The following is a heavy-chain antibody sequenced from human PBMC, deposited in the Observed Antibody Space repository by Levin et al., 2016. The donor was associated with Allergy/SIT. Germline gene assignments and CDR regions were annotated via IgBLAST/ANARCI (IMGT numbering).Heavy chain of an antibody. CDR2: INPHNDET. CDR3: ARGDIVVVPAAIIYYYGMDV. CDR1: GYFFNDYQ. Sequence: ASVKVSCKASGYFFNDYQIYWVRQAPGQGPEWMGRINPHNDETQYAQPFQGRVAITRDRYRDIVYLELSDLTPDDRAVYYCARGDIVVVPAAIIYYYGMDVWGQGTTVTVSS. J-gene: IGHJ6*02. D-gene: IGHD2-2*01. V-gene: IGHV1-2*02.